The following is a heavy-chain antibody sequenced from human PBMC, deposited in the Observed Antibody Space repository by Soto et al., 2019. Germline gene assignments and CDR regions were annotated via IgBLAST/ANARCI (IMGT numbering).Heavy chain of an antibody. CDR2: ISWNSGSI. D-gene: IGHD6-13*01. CDR3: AKTLLAAAGSFDY. CDR1: GFTFDDYA. Sequence: SGGSLRLSCAASGFTFDDYAMHWVRQAPGKGLEWVSGISWNSGSIGYADSVKGRFTISRDNAKNSLYLQMNSLRAEDTALYYCAKTLLAAAGSFDYWGQGTLVTVSS. J-gene: IGHJ4*02. V-gene: IGHV3-9*01.